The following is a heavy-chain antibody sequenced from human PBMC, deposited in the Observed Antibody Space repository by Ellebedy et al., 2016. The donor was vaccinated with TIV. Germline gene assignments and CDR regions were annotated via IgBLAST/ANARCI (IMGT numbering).Heavy chain of an antibody. Sequence: GESLKISCTDSGFTFSNNWMTWVRQAPGKGLEWVATIKQDGSEKYCVDSVKGRFTISRDNTKNSLYLHMNSLRAEDTAVYYCSRHTDYALDYWGQGALVTVSS. CDR1: GFTFSNNW. V-gene: IGHV3-7*01. CDR2: IKQDGSEK. J-gene: IGHJ4*02. D-gene: IGHD4-17*01. CDR3: SRHTDYALDY.